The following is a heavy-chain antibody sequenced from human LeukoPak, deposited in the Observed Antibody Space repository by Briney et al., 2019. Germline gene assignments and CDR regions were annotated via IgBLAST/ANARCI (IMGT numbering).Heavy chain of an antibody. Sequence: PSETLSLTCTVSGGSISSSSYYWGWIRQPPGKGLEWIGSIYYSGSTYYNPSLKSRVTISVDTSKNQFSLKLSSVIAADTAVYYCASQPYDFWSGYAYYFDYWGQGTLVTVSS. CDR3: ASQPYDFWSGYAYYFDY. CDR1: GGSISSSSYY. D-gene: IGHD3-3*01. J-gene: IGHJ4*02. CDR2: IYYSGST. V-gene: IGHV4-39*01.